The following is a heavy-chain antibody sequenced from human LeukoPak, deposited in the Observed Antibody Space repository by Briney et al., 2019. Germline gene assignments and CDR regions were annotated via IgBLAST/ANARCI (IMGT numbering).Heavy chain of an antibody. Sequence: ASVKVSRKASGYTFTSYDINWVRQATGQGLEWMGWMNPNSGNTGYAQKFQGRVTMTRNTSISTAYMELSSLRSEDTAVYYRATFGIVGATFPFDYWGQGTLVTVSS. J-gene: IGHJ4*02. CDR2: MNPNSGNT. CDR1: GYTFTSYD. D-gene: IGHD1-26*01. CDR3: ATFGIVGATFPFDY. V-gene: IGHV1-8*01.